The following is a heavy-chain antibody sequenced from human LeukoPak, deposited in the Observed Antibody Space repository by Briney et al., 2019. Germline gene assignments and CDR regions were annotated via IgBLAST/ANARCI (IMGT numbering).Heavy chain of an antibody. CDR3: ARSPPTSYGEYDWDSYFDY. CDR2: IIPILGIA. D-gene: IGHD4-17*01. Sequence: GASVKVSCKASGGTFSSYAISWVRQAPGQGLEWMGRIIPILGIANYAQKFQGRVTITADKSTSTAYMELSSLRSEDTAVYYCARSPPTSYGEYDWDSYFDYWGQGTLVTLSS. J-gene: IGHJ4*02. V-gene: IGHV1-69*04. CDR1: GGTFSSYA.